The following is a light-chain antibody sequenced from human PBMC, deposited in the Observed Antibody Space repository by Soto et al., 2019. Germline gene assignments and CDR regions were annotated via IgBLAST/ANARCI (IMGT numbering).Light chain of an antibody. CDR2: AAS. CDR3: QKYENSRWT. J-gene: IGKJ1*01. CDR1: QGINNY. V-gene: IGKV1-27*01. Sequence: DIKMTQSPSSLSASVGDRVTITCRASQGINNYLAWYQQRPGKVPRLLIYAASTLQSVVPSRFSGSVSGTDFTPSISSLQPEYVATYYCQKYENSRWTFGQGTKVDIK.